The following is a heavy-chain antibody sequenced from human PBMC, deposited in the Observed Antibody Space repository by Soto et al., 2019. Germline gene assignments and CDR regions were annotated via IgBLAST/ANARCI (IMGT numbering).Heavy chain of an antibody. CDR3: AKGTQPAYYFGMDV. CDR1: GFTFSTFG. Sequence: GGSLRLSCAASGFTFSTFGMHWVRQAPGKGLEWVSLISNDGSTKYYTDSVKGRFTISRDNSKNTLYLQMNSLRPGDTAVYYCAKGTQPAYYFGMDVWGQGTTVTVSS. D-gene: IGHD6-13*01. V-gene: IGHV3-30*18. J-gene: IGHJ6*02. CDR2: ISNDGSTK.